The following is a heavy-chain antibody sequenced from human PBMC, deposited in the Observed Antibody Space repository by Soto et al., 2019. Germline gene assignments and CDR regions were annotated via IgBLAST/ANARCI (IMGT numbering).Heavy chain of an antibody. V-gene: IGHV4-30-2*01. CDR1: GGSISSGGYS. CDR2: MYHSGST. Sequence: SETLSLTCAVSGGSISSGGYSWSWIRQPPGKGLEWIGYMYHSGSTYYNPSLKSRVTISIDRSKNQFSLKLSSVTAADTAVYYCARGYGGYYYGMDVWGQGTTVTVSS. D-gene: IGHD5-12*01. J-gene: IGHJ6*02. CDR3: ARGYGGYYYGMDV.